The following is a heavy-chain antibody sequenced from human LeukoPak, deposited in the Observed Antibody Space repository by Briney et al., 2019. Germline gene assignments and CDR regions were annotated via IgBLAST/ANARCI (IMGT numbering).Heavy chain of an antibody. CDR3: ARLVIPSHSRWFDP. V-gene: IGHV3-23*01. J-gene: IGHJ5*02. D-gene: IGHD2-21*01. CDR2: ISQGGETP. CDR1: GFIFNNYA. Sequence: GGSLRLSCTASGFIFNNYAMSWVRRAPGQGLEWVSTISQGGETPYYADSVKGRFTVSRDNSKNTLYLQIDSLSAEDTAAYYCARLVIPSHSRWFDPWGQGTLVTVSS.